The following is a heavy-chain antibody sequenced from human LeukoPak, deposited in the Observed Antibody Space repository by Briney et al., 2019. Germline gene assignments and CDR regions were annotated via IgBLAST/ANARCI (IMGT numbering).Heavy chain of an antibody. D-gene: IGHD3-3*01. J-gene: IGHJ5*02. Sequence: PGGSLRLSCAASGFTFADYAMHWVRQAPGKGLEWVSGISWNGDSVGYADSVKGRFTISRDNAKNSLYLQMNSLRAEDTALYYCAKYTSGWFGAWGQGALVTVSS. CDR2: ISWNGDSV. CDR3: AKYTSGWFGA. CDR1: GFTFADYA. V-gene: IGHV3-9*01.